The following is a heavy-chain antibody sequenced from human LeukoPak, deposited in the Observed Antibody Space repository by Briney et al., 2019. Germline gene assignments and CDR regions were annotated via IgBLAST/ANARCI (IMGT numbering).Heavy chain of an antibody. V-gene: IGHV4-34*01. D-gene: IGHD3-10*01. CDR3: ARTRLWPTGTFDL. J-gene: IGHJ4*02. Sequence: SETLSLTCAVYGESFTGYYWTWIRQPPGKGLEWIGEINHSGYINYNPSLKTRVTISVDTFKKEFSLRLTSVTAADTAIYYCARTRLWPTGTFDLWGQGTLVTVSS. CDR1: GESFTGYY. CDR2: INHSGYI.